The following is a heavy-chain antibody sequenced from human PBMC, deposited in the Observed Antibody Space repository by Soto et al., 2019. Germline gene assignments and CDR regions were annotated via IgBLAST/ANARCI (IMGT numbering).Heavy chain of an antibody. J-gene: IGHJ5*02. CDR2: IHDSGST. CDR1: GASSGTSNW. Sequence: SETLSLTCAVCGASSGTSNWWSWGGQSGWKGLEWIGEIHDSGSTESNPSLKSRVTISLDKSKNQFSLKLSSVTAADTAVYYCARNAGSSGYSRGNWFDPWGLVTLVSVS. CDR3: ARNAGSSGYSRGNWFDP. D-gene: IGHD3-22*01. V-gene: IGHV4-4*02.